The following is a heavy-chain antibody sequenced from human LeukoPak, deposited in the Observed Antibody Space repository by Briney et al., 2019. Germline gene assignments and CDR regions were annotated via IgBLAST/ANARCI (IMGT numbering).Heavy chain of an antibody. D-gene: IGHD2-2*01. CDR3: ARDQPSYCSSTSCPMHYYYMDV. Sequence: GGSLRLSCAASGFTFSDYYMSWIRQAPGKGLEWVSSISSSSSYIHYADSVKGRFTISRDNAKNSLYLQMNSLRAEDTAVYYCARDQPSYCSSTSCPMHYYYMDVWGKGTTVTVSS. J-gene: IGHJ6*03. CDR2: ISSSSSYI. V-gene: IGHV3-11*06. CDR1: GFTFSDYY.